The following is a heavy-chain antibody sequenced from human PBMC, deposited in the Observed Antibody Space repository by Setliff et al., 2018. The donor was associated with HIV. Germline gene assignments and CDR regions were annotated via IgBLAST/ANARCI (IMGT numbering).Heavy chain of an antibody. D-gene: IGHD2-15*01. Sequence: SETLSLTCSVSGDSISRSGTYWNWIRQHPDKGLEWIGYIHFSGGSYYHPSLESRVSMSVDTSKNQFSLKLSSVTAADTAVYYCARDGPGGYFFESWGQRTLVTVSS. J-gene: IGHJ4*02. CDR3: ARDGPGGYFFES. CDR1: GDSISRSGTY. V-gene: IGHV4-31*03. CDR2: IHFSGGS.